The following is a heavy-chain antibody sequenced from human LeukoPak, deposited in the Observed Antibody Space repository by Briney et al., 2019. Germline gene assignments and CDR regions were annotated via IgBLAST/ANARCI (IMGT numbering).Heavy chain of an antibody. Sequence: SETLSPTCAVYGGAFSGYYWSWIRQPPGKGLEWIGEINHSGSTNYNPSLKSRVTISVDTSKNQFSLKLSSVTAADTAVYYCARGEHRRERRLGYWGQGTLVTVSS. J-gene: IGHJ4*02. CDR3: ARGEHRRERRLGY. D-gene: IGHD1-1*01. CDR2: INHSGST. V-gene: IGHV4-34*01. CDR1: GGAFSGYY.